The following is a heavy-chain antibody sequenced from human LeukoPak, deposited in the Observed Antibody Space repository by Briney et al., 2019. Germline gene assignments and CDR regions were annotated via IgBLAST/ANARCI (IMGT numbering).Heavy chain of an antibody. CDR1: GGSISSSSYY. V-gene: IGHV4-39*01. CDR2: IYYSGST. J-gene: IGHJ5*02. Sequence: PSETLSLTCTVSGGSISSSSYYWGWIRQPPGKGLEWIGSIYYSGSTYYNPSLKSRVTISVDTSENQFSLKLSSVTAADTAVYYCASRPYCSGGSCYVSWFDPWGQGTLVTVSS. CDR3: ASRPYCSGGSCYVSWFDP. D-gene: IGHD2-15*01.